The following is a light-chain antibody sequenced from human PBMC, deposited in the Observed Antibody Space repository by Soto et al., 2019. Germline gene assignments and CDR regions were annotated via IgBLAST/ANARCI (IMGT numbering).Light chain of an antibody. CDR2: WAT. V-gene: IGKV4-1*01. J-gene: IGKJ4*01. Sequence: DIVMTQSPDSLAGSLGERATINCKSSQSGLYSSNNKTYLAWYQQKPGQPPKLLIYWATTRESGVPDRFSGSGSGTDFTLTVSGLQAEDVAIYYCHQYFRSPITFGGGTKVDIK. CDR1: QSGLYSSNNKTY. CDR3: HQYFRSPIT.